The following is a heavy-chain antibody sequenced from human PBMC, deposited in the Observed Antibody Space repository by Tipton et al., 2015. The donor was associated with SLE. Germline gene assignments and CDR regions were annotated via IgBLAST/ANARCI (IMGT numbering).Heavy chain of an antibody. CDR3: AGPGGYSYGYFDY. CDR1: GFTFISYE. D-gene: IGHD5-18*01. J-gene: IGHJ4*02. CDR2: ISSSGSTI. Sequence: GSLRLSCAATGFTFISYEMNWVRQAPGKGLEWVSYISSSGSTIYYADSVKGRFTISRDNAKNSLYLQMNRLRAEDTAVYYCAGPGGYSYGYFDYWGQGTLVTVSS. V-gene: IGHV3-48*03.